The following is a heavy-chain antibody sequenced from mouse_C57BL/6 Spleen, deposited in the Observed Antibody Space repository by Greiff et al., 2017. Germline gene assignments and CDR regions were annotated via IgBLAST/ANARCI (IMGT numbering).Heavy chain of an antibody. CDR2: IYPRSGNT. Sequence: QVQLQQSGAELARPGASVKLSCKASGYTFTSYGISWVKQRTGQGLEWIGEIYPRSGNTYYNEKFKGKATLTADKSSSTAYMELRSLTSEDSAVYFCAKGWELPAFFAYWGQGTLVTVSA. CDR3: AKGWELPAFFAY. CDR1: GYTFTSYG. V-gene: IGHV1-81*01. J-gene: IGHJ3*01. D-gene: IGHD2-1*01.